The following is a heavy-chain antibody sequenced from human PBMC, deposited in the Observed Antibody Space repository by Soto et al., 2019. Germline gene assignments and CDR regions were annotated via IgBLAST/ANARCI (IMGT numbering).Heavy chain of an antibody. CDR1: GGSISSYY. CDR2: IYYSGST. V-gene: IGHV4-59*01. D-gene: IGHD2-2*01. Sequence: SETLSLTCTVSGGSISSYYWSWIRQPPGKGLEWIGYIYYSGSTNYNPSLKSRVTISVDTSKNQFSLKLSSVTAADTAVYYCARYFSGCSSTSCRLTYNWFDPWGQGTLVTVSS. J-gene: IGHJ5*02. CDR3: ARYFSGCSSTSCRLTYNWFDP.